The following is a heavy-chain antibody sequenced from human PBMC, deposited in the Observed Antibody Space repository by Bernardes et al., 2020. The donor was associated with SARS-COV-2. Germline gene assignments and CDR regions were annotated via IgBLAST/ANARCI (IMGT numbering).Heavy chain of an antibody. V-gene: IGHV7-4-1*02. CDR2: INTNTGNP. D-gene: IGHD6-19*01. J-gene: IGHJ5*02. CDR3: ARDRGIVVAGTRVFDWFDP. CDR1: GYTFTSYA. Sequence: ASVKVSCKASGYTFTSYAMNWVRQAPGQGLEWMGWINTNTGNPTYAQGFTGRFVFSLDTSVSTAYLQISSLKAEDTAVYYCARDRGIVVAGTRVFDWFDPWGQGTLVTVSS.